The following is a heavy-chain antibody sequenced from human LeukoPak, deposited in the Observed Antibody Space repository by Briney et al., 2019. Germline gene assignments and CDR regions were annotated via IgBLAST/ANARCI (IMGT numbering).Heavy chain of an antibody. J-gene: IGHJ1*01. CDR3: ARAPSEIGGYYPEYFRH. V-gene: IGHV3-74*01. Sequence: GGSLRLSCAASGFTFSTYWMHWVRQAPGKGLVWVSRIKSGGSTNYADSVKGRFTISRDNAKNTVSLQMNSLRPEDTGVYYCARAPSEIGGYYPEYFRHWGQGTLVTVSS. CDR1: GFTFSTYW. CDR2: IKSGGST. D-gene: IGHD3-22*01.